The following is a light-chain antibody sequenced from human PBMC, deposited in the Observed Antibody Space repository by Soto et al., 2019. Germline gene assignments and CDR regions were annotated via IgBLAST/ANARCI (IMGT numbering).Light chain of an antibody. J-gene: IGKJ5*01. CDR3: QQRGNWPSIT. CDR2: NAS. V-gene: IGKV3-11*01. CDR1: QSVGSY. Sequence: EVVLTQSPATLSLSPGERATLSCRASQSVGSYLAWYRQKPGQAPRLLIYNASNRATGIPARFSGSGSGTDFTLTISSLEPEDFAVYYCQQRGNWPSITFGQGTRLE.